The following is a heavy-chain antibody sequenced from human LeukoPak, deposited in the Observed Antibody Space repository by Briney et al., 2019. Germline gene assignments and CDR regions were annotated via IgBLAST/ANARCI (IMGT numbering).Heavy chain of an antibody. J-gene: IGHJ4*02. D-gene: IGHD6-6*01. Sequence: GGSLRLSCAASGFTFSSYSSYVMSWVRQAPGKGLEWVSAISGSGGSTYYADSVKGRFTISRDNSKNTLYLQMNSLRAEDTAVYCCAKDRLYSSSSHYFDYWGQGTLVTVSS. CDR2: ISGSGGST. CDR3: AKDRLYSSSSHYFDY. CDR1: GFTFSSYSSYV. V-gene: IGHV3-23*01.